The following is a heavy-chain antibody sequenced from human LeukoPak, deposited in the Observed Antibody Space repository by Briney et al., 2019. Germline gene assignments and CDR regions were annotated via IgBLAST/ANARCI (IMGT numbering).Heavy chain of an antibody. CDR1: GGSISSYY. V-gene: IGHV4-59*01. J-gene: IGHJ4*02. CDR2: IYYSGST. Sequence: SETLSLTCTVSGGSISSYYWSWIRQPPGKGLEWIGYIYYSGSTNYNPSLKSRVTISVDTSKNQFSLKLTSVTAADTAVYYCARVQVDHIVVVTAGGFFDYWGQGTLVTVSS. CDR3: ARVQVDHIVVVTAGGFFDY. D-gene: IGHD2-21*02.